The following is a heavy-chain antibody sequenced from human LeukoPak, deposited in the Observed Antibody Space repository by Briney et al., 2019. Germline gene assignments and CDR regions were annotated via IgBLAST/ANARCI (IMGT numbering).Heavy chain of an antibody. V-gene: IGHV3-23*01. D-gene: IGHD3-3*01. Sequence: EGSLRLSCAASGFTFSSYAMSWVRQAPGKGLEWVSAISGSGGSTYYADSVKGRFTISRDNSKNTLYLQMNSLRAEDTAVYYCAKDGSPYDFWSGYYDPFDYWGQGTLVTVSS. CDR2: ISGSGGST. CDR3: AKDGSPYDFWSGYYDPFDY. CDR1: GFTFSSYA. J-gene: IGHJ4*02.